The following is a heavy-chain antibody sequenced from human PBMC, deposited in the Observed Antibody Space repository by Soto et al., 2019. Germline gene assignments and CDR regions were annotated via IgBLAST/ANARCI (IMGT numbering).Heavy chain of an antibody. CDR3: VTDTRGS. CDR1: GLTLYTAW. J-gene: IGHJ5*02. D-gene: IGHD3-3*01. CDR2: IKSKNVGDTT. V-gene: IGHV3-15*07. Sequence: EVQLVESGGDLVKPGGSLRLSCAASGLTLYTAWLNSHRQPPGKGLEWVGRIKSKNVGDTTYYAAPVKGRFTISRDDSINSLYLQMNSLKAGDTAVYYCVTDTRGSWSQGTLGTVSS.